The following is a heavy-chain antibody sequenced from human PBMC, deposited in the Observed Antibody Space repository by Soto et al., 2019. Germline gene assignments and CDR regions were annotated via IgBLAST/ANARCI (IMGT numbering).Heavy chain of an antibody. CDR1: GFTFSSYA. D-gene: IGHD3-10*01. V-gene: IGHV3-64D*06. CDR2: ISSNGGST. Sequence: EVQLVESGGGLVQPGGSLRLSCSASGFTFSSYAMHWVRRAPGKGLEYVSAISSNGGSTYYADSVKGRFTISRDNSKNTLYLQMSSLRAEDTAVYYCVNLYGSGFRGYYYYGMDVWGQGTTVTVSS. CDR3: VNLYGSGFRGYYYYGMDV. J-gene: IGHJ6*02.